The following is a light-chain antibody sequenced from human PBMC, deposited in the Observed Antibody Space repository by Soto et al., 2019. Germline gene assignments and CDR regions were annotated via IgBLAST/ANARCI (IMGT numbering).Light chain of an antibody. J-gene: IGKJ1*01. CDR1: QSVSSN. V-gene: IGKV3-11*01. CDR2: DAS. CDR3: QQRSNWPVT. Sequence: SPAALSVNKGERATLSCRASQSVSSNLAWYQQKPGQAPRLLIYDASNRATGIPARFSGSGSGTDFTLTISSLEPEDFAVYYCQQRSNWPVTFGQGTKVDIK.